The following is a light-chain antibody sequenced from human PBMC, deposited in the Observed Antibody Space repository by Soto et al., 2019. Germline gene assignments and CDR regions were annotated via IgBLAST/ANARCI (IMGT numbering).Light chain of an antibody. Sequence: QSPSTLSLSPGDRATLSCRASQSLSRYFLAWYQQKPGQAPRLLIYDASNRAAGIPARFSGSGSGTDFTLTISSLEPEDFATYYCQQGYSFPVTFGGGTKVDIK. J-gene: IGKJ4*01. CDR3: QQGYSFPVT. V-gene: IGKV3-11*01. CDR2: DAS. CDR1: QSLSRY.